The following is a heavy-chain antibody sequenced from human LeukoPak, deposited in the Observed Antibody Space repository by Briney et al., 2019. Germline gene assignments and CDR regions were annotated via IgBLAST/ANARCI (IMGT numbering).Heavy chain of an antibody. CDR1: GFNFSNYA. D-gene: IGHD2-2*01. Sequence: GGSLRLSCAASGFNFSNYAMTWVRQAPGKGLEWVSDVTGSSSNTYYADSVKGRFTISRDNSKNMLYLEMNSLRVEDTAIYYCAKDRSSSTSCSNYWGRGTLVTVSS. CDR2: VTGSSSNT. J-gene: IGHJ4*02. CDR3: AKDRSSSTSCSNY. V-gene: IGHV3-23*01.